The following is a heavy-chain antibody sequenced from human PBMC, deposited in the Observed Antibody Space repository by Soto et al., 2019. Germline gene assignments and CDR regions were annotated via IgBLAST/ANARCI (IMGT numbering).Heavy chain of an antibody. CDR3: AHSVVAGLGYYFDY. Sequence: QITLKXSXPXXVKPTQTLTLTCTFSGFSLSSTRVAVGWIRQPPGKALEWLALIYWDDDKRYSPFLKSRLTXTKDTPKNQVVLTMTNMDPVDTATYYCAHSVVAGLGYYFDYWGQGTLVTVSS. CDR1: GFSLSSTRVA. CDR2: IYWDDDK. J-gene: IGHJ4*02. D-gene: IGHD6-19*01. V-gene: IGHV2-5*02.